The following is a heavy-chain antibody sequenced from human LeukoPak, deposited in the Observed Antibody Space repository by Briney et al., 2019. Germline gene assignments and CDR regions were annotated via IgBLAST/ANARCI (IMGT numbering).Heavy chain of an antibody. Sequence: SVRVSCKASGGTFRTYSVTWVRQAPGQGLEWMGGIILIFGTPNYAQKFQGRVKVTTDDATGTAYMELSSLMSEDTAIYYCARVDRYHFYLDVWGKGTPVTVSS. J-gene: IGHJ6*03. V-gene: IGHV1-69*05. CDR1: GGTFRTYS. CDR3: ARVDRYHFYLDV. CDR2: IILIFGTP.